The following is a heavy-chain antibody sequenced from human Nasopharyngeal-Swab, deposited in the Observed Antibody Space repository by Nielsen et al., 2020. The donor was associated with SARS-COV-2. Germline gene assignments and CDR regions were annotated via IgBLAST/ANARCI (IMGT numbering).Heavy chain of an antibody. Sequence: SETLSLTCTASNGPINSYYWSWIRQLPGKGLEWIGYIYFSGSTSYNPSLKSRVTMSVDTSKNQFSLNLTSVTAADTAVYYCARVALGSYLRGRGMDVWGQGTTVTVSS. J-gene: IGHJ6*02. V-gene: IGHV4-59*13. CDR1: NGPINSYY. CDR2: IYFSGST. CDR3: ARVALGSYLRGRGMDV. D-gene: IGHD3-16*02.